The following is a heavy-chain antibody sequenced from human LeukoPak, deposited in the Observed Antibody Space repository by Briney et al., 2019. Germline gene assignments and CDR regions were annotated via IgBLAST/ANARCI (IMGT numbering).Heavy chain of an antibody. Sequence: SETLSLTCAVYGGSFSGYYWSWIRQPPGKGLEWIGEINHSGSTNYNPSLKSRVTISVDTSKNQFSLKLSSVTAADTAVYYFARAPQYSSSDYWGQGTLVTVSS. CDR3: ARAPQYSSSDY. J-gene: IGHJ4*02. V-gene: IGHV4-34*01. CDR2: INHSGST. D-gene: IGHD6-19*01. CDR1: GGSFSGYY.